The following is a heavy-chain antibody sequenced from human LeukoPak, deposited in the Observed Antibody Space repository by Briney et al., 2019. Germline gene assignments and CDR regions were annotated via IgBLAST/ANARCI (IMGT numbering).Heavy chain of an antibody. V-gene: IGHV3-43D*04. Sequence: GGSLRLSCAASGFTFDDYAMHWVRQAPGKGLEGVSHISWDGGSTYYADSVKGGFTISRDNSKNSLYLQMNSLRAEDTALYYCAKDTQSPNYDFWSGIDYWGQGTLVTVSS. CDR1: GFTFDDYA. CDR2: ISWDGGST. CDR3: AKDTQSPNYDFWSGIDY. J-gene: IGHJ4*02. D-gene: IGHD3-3*01.